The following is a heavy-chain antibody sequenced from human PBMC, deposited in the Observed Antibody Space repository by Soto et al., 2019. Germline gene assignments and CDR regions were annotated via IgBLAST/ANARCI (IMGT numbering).Heavy chain of an antibody. D-gene: IGHD1-1*01. V-gene: IGHV3-7*01. J-gene: IGHJ4*02. Sequence: EVQLVDSGGGLVQPGGSLRLSCAVCGFIFSDYRMSWVRQAPGKGLEWVANIKQDGSDTKYVNSVKGRFTISRDNVKNSLYLQMNSLRAEDTAVYYCTTGGATEHWGQGTLVTVSS. CDR3: TTGGATEH. CDR2: IKQDGSDT. CDR1: GFIFSDYR.